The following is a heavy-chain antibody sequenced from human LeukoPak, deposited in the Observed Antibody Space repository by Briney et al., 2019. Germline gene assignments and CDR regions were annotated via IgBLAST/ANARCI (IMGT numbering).Heavy chain of an antibody. V-gene: IGHV4-61*02. CDR1: GGSISSGSYY. J-gene: IGHJ4*02. D-gene: IGHD1-26*01. CDR2: IYTSGST. CDR3: ASPPIVGAIFSFDY. Sequence: PSQTLSLTCTVSGGSISSGSYYWSWIRQPAGKGLEWIGRIYTSGSTNYNPSLKSRVTISVDTSKNQFSLKLSSVTAADTAVYYCASPPIVGAIFSFDYWGQGTLVTVTS.